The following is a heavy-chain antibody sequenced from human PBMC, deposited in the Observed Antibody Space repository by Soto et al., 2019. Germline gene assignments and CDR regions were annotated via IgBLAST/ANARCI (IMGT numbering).Heavy chain of an antibody. CDR3: ARGGTTSYYYYMDV. CDR2: IYYSGST. V-gene: IGHV4-59*01. Sequence: SETLSLTCTVSGGSISSYYWSWIRQPPGKGLEWIGYIYYSGSTNYNPSLKSRVTISVDTSKNQFSLKLSSVTAADTAVYYCARGGTTSYYYYMDVWGKGTTVTVSS. CDR1: GGSISSYY. J-gene: IGHJ6*03. D-gene: IGHD4-17*01.